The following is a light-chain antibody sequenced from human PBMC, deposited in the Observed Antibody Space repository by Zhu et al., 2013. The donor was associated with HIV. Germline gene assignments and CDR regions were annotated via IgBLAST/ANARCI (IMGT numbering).Light chain of an antibody. CDR3: QQSDSSPIT. CDR2: AAS. J-gene: IGKJ5*01. Sequence: DIQMTQSPSSLSASIGDRVTITCRASQNIRTYLNWYQQKPGKAPKLLIYAASTLQSGVPSRFSGSGSGTDFTLTISSLQPEDFATYYCQQSDSSPITFGQGTRLEIK. CDR1: QNIRTY. V-gene: IGKV1-39*01.